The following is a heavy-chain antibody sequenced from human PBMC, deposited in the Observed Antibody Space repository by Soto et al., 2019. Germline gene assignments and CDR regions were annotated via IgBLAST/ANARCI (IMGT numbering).Heavy chain of an antibody. CDR2: ISWNSGSI. J-gene: IGHJ6*02. CDR3: AKGTVTGYYYYGMDV. V-gene: IGHV3-9*01. Sequence: EVQLVESGGGLVQPGRSLRLSCAASGFTFDDYAMHWVRQAPGKGLEWVSGISWNSGSIGYADSVKGRFTISRDNAKNALYLQMNRLRAEDTALYYCAKGTVTGYYYYGMDVCGQGTTVTVSS. D-gene: IGHD4-17*01. CDR1: GFTFDDYA.